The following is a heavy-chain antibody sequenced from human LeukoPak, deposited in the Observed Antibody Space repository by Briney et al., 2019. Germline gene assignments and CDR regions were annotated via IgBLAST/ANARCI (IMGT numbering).Heavy chain of an antibody. V-gene: IGHV1-18*01. CDR2: ISAYNGNT. CDR1: GYTFTSYG. CDR3: ARDNALAVTLDY. D-gene: IGHD4-17*01. Sequence: ASVKVSCKASGYTFTSYGLSWERQAPGQGLEWMGWISAYNGNTNYAQKLQGRVTMTTDTSTSTAYMELRSLRSDDTAVYYRARDNALAVTLDYWGQGTLVTVSS. J-gene: IGHJ4*02.